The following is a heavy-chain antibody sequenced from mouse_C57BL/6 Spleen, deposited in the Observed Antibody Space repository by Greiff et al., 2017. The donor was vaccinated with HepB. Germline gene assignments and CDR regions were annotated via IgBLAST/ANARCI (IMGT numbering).Heavy chain of an antibody. CDR2: ISSGGDYI. D-gene: IGHD2-2*01. Sequence: EVKLVESGEGLVKPGGSLKLSCAASGFTFSSYAMSWVRQTPEKRLEWVAYISSGGDYIYYADTVKGRFTISRDNARNTLYLQMSSLKSEDTAMYYCTREGSTMVTTGFAYWGQGTLVTVSA. J-gene: IGHJ3*01. V-gene: IGHV5-9-1*02. CDR3: TREGSTMVTTGFAY. CDR1: GFTFSSYA.